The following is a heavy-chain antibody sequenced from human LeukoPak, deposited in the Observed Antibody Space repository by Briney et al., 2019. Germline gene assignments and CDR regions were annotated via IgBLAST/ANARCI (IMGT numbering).Heavy chain of an antibody. D-gene: IGHD3-10*01. CDR2: ISSSSSTI. V-gene: IGHV3-48*01. CDR3: AKVLGSYFFDY. CDR1: GFTFSSYS. Sequence: GGSLRLSCAASGFTFSSYSMNWVRQAPGKGLEWVSYISSSSSTIYYADSVKGRFTISRDNSKNTLYLQMNSLRAEDTAVYYCAKVLGSYFFDYWGQGTLVTVSS. J-gene: IGHJ4*02.